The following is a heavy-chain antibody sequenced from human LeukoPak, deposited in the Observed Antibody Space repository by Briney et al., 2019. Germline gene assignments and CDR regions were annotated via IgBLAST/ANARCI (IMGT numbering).Heavy chain of an antibody. J-gene: IGHJ4*02. CDR2: MYYSGST. CDR1: GDSISSSSYY. CDR3: ARVAAAGNYYFDY. V-gene: IGHV4-39*07. D-gene: IGHD6-13*01. Sequence: SETLSLICTVSGDSISSSSYYWGWIRQPPGKGLEWIGNMYYSGSTYYNPSLKSRVTISIDTSKNQFSLKLSSVTAADTAVYFCARVAAAGNYYFDYWGQGTLVTVSS.